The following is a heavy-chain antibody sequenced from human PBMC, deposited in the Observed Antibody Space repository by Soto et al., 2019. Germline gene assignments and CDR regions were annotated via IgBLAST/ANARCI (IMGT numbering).Heavy chain of an antibody. J-gene: IGHJ6*02. CDR3: ARALLSHSYDSGGYDSYFHAMDV. CDR2: IIPISETT. CDR1: GGTFSSID. D-gene: IGHD3-22*01. Sequence: SVKVSCKASGGTFSSIDINWVRQAPGQGLEWMGGIIPISETTNYAQIFQGRVSIVADISTSTAYMELSRLRSEDTAVYYCARALLSHSYDSGGYDSYFHAMDVWGQGTPVTVSS. V-gene: IGHV1-69*06.